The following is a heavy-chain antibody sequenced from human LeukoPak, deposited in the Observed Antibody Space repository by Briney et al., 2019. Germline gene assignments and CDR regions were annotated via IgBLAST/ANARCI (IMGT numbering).Heavy chain of an antibody. CDR2: IIPILDMA. D-gene: IGHD5-24*01. Sequence: SVKVSCKASGGAFSSYGITWGRQAPGQGPEWMGRIIPILDMADYAQKFQGRVTITADKSTRTAYMEMSSLRSEDTAVYYCARDGGWLQTQNHYYYHGLDVWGQGTTVTVSS. CDR3: ARDGGWLQTQNHYYYHGLDV. V-gene: IGHV1-69*04. CDR1: GGAFSSYG. J-gene: IGHJ6*02.